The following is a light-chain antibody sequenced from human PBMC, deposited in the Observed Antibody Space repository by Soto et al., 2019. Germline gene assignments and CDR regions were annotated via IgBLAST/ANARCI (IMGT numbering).Light chain of an antibody. Sequence: DMQMTQSPSTLCECVVDRVTITCRASESISRWLAWYQQKPGKAPKLLIYKESSLESGVQSRFSGSGSGTEFTLTINSLQADEFATYYCQQHNSFSITFGQGTRLEIK. CDR1: ESISRW. CDR3: QQHNSFSIT. J-gene: IGKJ5*01. CDR2: KES. V-gene: IGKV1-5*03.